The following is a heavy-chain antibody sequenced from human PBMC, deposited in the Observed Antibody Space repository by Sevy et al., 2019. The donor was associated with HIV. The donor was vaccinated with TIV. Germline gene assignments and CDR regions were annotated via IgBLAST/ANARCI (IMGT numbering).Heavy chain of an antibody. CDR1: GFIVSSNY. J-gene: IGHJ3*02. Sequence: GESLKISRTASGFIVSSNYMSWVRQAPGKGLEWVSVIYSGGSTYYADSVKGRFTISRDNSKNMLYLQMNSLRAEDTAVYFCARGDRGTYYGGAFDIWGQGTMVTVSS. D-gene: IGHD1-26*01. CDR2: IYSGGST. CDR3: ARGDRGTYYGGAFDI. V-gene: IGHV3-53*01.